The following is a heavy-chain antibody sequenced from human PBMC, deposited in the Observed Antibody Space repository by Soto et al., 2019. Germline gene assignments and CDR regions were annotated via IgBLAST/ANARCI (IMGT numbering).Heavy chain of an antibody. CDR1: GFTFTSSA. CDR2: IVVGSGNT. CDR3: ARVRSGYYTHGWFDP. D-gene: IGHD3-3*01. J-gene: IGHJ5*02. Sequence: SVKVSCKASGFTFTSSAVQWVRQARGQRLEWIGWIVVGSGNTNYAQKFQGRVTMTTDTSTSTAYMELRSLRSDDTAVYYCARVRSGYYTHGWFDPWGQGTLVTVSS. V-gene: IGHV1-58*01.